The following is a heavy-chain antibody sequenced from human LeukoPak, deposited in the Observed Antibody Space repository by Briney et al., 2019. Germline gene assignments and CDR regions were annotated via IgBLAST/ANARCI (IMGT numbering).Heavy chain of an antibody. D-gene: IGHD6-19*01. V-gene: IGHV3-9*01. CDR2: ISWNSGTI. CDR1: GFTFSSCA. Sequence: GGSLRLSCAASGFTFSSCAMSWVRQAPGKGLEWVSAISWNSGTIGYADSVKGRFTISRDNAKKSLYLQMNSLRGEDTAVYYCAKASTAVGYYYGMDVWGQGTTVTVSS. J-gene: IGHJ6*02. CDR3: AKASTAVGYYYGMDV.